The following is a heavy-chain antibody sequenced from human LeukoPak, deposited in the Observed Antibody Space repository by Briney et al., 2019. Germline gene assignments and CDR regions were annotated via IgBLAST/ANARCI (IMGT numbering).Heavy chain of an antibody. D-gene: IGHD3-22*01. V-gene: IGHV3-21*04. CDR3: ARDSGDYYDSSGYPFDY. CDR2: ISSGSSYI. CDR1: GFTFSSYS. Sequence: TGGSLRLSCAASGFTFSSYSMNWVRQAPGKGLEWVSSISSGSSYIYYADSVKGRFTISRDNAKSSLYLQMNSLRAEDTAVYYCARDSGDYYDSSGYPFDYWGQGTLVTVSS. J-gene: IGHJ4*02.